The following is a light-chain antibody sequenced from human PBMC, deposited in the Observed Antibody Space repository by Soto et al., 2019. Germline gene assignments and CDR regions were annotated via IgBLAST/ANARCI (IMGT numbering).Light chain of an antibody. CDR3: QQANSFPIT. J-gene: IGKJ5*01. CDR2: DAS. V-gene: IGKV1D-12*01. CDR1: QGIRSW. Sequence: DIQMTQSPSSVSASVGDRVTITCRASQGIRSWLAWYQQKPVKAPKLLIYDASSLQSGVQSRFSGSGSGTYLTLTISSLQPEDFATYYCQQANSFPITFGQGTRLEIK.